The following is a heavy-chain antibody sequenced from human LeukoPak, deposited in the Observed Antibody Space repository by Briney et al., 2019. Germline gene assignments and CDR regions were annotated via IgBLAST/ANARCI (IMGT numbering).Heavy chain of an antibody. J-gene: IGHJ5*02. CDR2: ISYDGSNK. V-gene: IGHV3-30*18. CDR1: GFTFSSYG. CDR3: AKEPYDSSGYFWFDP. D-gene: IGHD3-22*01. Sequence: QPGGSLRLSCAASGFTFSSYGMPWVRQAPGKGLEWVAVISYDGSNKYYADSVKGRFTISRDNSKNTLYLQMNSLRAEDTAVYYCAKEPYDSSGYFWFDPWGQGTLVTVSS.